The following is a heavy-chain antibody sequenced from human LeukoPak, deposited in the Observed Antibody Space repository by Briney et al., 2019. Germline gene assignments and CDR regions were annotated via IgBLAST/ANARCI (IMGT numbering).Heavy chain of an antibody. CDR2: IYYSGST. D-gene: IGHD3-10*01. Sequence: SETRSLTCTVSGGSISSHYWSWIRQPPGKGLEWIGYIYYSGSTNYNPSLKSRVTISVDTSKNQFSLKQSSVTAADTAVYYCARAWANMVRGVYYFDYWGQGTLVTVSP. CDR3: ARAWANMVRGVYYFDY. J-gene: IGHJ4*02. V-gene: IGHV4-59*11. CDR1: GGSISSHY.